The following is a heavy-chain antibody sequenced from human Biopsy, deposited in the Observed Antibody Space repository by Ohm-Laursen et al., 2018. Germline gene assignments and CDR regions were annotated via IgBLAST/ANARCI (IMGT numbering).Heavy chain of an antibody. D-gene: IGHD3-3*01. V-gene: IGHV4-59*07. J-gene: IGHJ5*01. Sequence: SDTLSLTCTVSGGSLSSYSWSWIRQPPGKGLEWIASIYYSGTTNKNPSLKSRATISVDTSKRQFYLELSSVTAADTAIYYCARVRGGFLEWFDYWGQGTLITVSS. CDR1: GGSLSSYS. CDR2: IYYSGTT. CDR3: ARVRGGFLEWFDY.